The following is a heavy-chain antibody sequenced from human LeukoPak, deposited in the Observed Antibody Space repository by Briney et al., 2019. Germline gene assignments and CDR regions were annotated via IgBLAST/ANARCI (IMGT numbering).Heavy chain of an antibody. J-gene: IGHJ6*03. Sequence: ASVKVSCKASGYTFTNYGISWVRQAPGQGLEWMGWISTYNGNTDYAQKFQGRVTMTTETSTSTAYMELRSLRSDDTAMYYCARTSHYYYYYMDVWDKGTTVTVSS. CDR1: GYTFTNYG. V-gene: IGHV1-18*01. CDR3: ARTSHYYYYYMDV. CDR2: ISTYNGNT.